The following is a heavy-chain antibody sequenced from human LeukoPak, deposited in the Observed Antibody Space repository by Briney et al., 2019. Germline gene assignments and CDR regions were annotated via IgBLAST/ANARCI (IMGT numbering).Heavy chain of an antibody. CDR3: ARDDDWNYEDF. J-gene: IGHJ4*02. CDR1: GFTFSNYW. V-gene: IGHV3-7*01. Sequence: GGSLRLSCVASGFTFSNYWMSWVRQAPGKGLQWVANIKQDGSEKYYVDSVKGRFTISRDNAKKSLYLQMNSLRAEDTAVYYCARDDDWNYEDFWGQGTLVTVSS. CDR2: IKQDGSEK. D-gene: IGHD1-7*01.